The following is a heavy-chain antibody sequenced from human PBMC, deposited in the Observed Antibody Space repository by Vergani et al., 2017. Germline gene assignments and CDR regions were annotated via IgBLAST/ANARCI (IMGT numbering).Heavy chain of an antibody. V-gene: IGHV3-21*06. D-gene: IGHD2-8*01. CDR2: IGSSGPYI. Sequence: VQLVESGGGLVKPGGSLRLSCAASGFTFSDFSMSWVRQAPGQGLGWVAFIGSSGPYINYADSVKGRFIISRDNTNNSLFLQLRSLRAEDAAVYYCARDCTSGGCPDNYGMDVWGQGATVTVSS. CDR1: GFTFSDFS. J-gene: IGHJ6*02. CDR3: ARDCTSGGCPDNYGMDV.